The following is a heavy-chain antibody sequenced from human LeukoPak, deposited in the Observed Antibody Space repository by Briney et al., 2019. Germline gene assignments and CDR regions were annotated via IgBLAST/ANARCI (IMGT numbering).Heavy chain of an antibody. V-gene: IGHV1-46*01. Sequence: ASVKVSCKASGYTFTSYYMHWVRQAPGQGLEWMGIINPSGGSTSYAQKFQGRVTMTRDMSTSTVYMELSSLRSEDTAVYYCAGEAVAGTPAFDIWGQGTMVTVSS. CDR1: GYTFTSYY. CDR2: INPSGGST. D-gene: IGHD6-19*01. CDR3: AGEAVAGTPAFDI. J-gene: IGHJ3*02.